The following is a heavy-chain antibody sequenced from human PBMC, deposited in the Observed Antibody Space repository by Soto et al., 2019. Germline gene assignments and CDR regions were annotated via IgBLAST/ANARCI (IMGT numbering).Heavy chain of an antibody. CDR1: GGSISSGDYY. V-gene: IGHV4-30-4*01. CDR2: IYYSGST. Sequence: SETLSLTCTVSGGSISSGDYYWSWIRQPPGKGLEWIGYIYYSGSTYYNPSLKSRVTISVDTSKNQFSLKLSSVTAADTAVYYCARSGYCTYGVRYTPFDYWGQGTLVTVSS. J-gene: IGHJ4*02. CDR3: ARSGYCTYGVRYTPFDY. D-gene: IGHD2-8*01.